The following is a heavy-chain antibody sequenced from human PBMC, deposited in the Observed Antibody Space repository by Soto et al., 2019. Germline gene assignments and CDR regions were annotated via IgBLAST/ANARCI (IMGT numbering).Heavy chain of an antibody. D-gene: IGHD6-6*01. CDR3: AKRSSSSTFDY. V-gene: IGHV3-23*01. Sequence: EVQLLESGGGLVQPGESLRLSCAASGFTFSSYAMSWVRQAPGKGLEWVSVISGSDDSTYYGDSVKGRFTISRDNSKNPLYLQTNSLRAEDTAVYYCAKRSSSSTFDYWGQGTLVTVSS. J-gene: IGHJ4*02. CDR2: ISGSDDST. CDR1: GFTFSSYA.